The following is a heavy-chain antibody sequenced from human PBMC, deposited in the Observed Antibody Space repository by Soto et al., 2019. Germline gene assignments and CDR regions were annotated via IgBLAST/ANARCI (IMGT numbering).Heavy chain of an antibody. D-gene: IGHD4-17*01. CDR2: IKSKTDGGTT. V-gene: IGHV3-15*07. CDR1: GFTFSNAW. CDR3: TTPDYGGNSGEHDDY. Sequence: GGSLRLSCAASGFTFSNAWMNWVRQAPGKGLEWVGRIKSKTDGGTTDYAAPVKGRFTISRDDSKNTLYLQMNSLKTEDTAVYYCTTPDYGGNSGEHDDYWGQGTLVTVSS. J-gene: IGHJ4*02.